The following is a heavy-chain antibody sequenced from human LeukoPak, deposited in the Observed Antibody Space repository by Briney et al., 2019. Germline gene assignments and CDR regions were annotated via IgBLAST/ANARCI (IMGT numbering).Heavy chain of an antibody. V-gene: IGHV4-30-2*01. CDR2: IYHSGST. Sequence: PSETLSLTCTVSGGSISSGGYYWSWIRQPPGKGLEWIGYIYHSGSTYYNPSLKSRVTISVDRSKNQFSLKLSSVTAADTAVYYCARDRPYYGYYWGQGTLVTVSS. J-gene: IGHJ4*02. D-gene: IGHD3-10*01. CDR1: GGSISSGGYY. CDR3: ARDRPYYGYY.